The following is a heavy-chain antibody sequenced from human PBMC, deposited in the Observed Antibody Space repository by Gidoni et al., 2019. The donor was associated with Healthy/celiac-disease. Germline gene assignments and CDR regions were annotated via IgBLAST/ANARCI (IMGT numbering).Heavy chain of an antibody. CDR2: IYSGGST. J-gene: IGHJ3*02. V-gene: IGHV3-66*02. CDR3: ARGYSGYADAFDI. Sequence: EVHLLASGGGLVPPGGSLRLSCAASGFTVSSTYMSWVRQAPGKGLEWVSVIYSGGSTYYADSVKGRFTISRDNSKNTLYLKMNSLRAEDTAVYYCARGYSGYADAFDIWGQGTMVTVSS. CDR1: GFTVSSTY. D-gene: IGHD5-12*01.